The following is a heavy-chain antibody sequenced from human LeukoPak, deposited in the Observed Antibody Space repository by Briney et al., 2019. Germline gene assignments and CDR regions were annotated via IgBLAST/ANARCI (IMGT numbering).Heavy chain of an antibody. D-gene: IGHD3-22*01. CDR2: IFYSGST. V-gene: IGHV4-59*11. CDR3: ARGSSGYYSY. J-gene: IGHJ4*02. CDR1: GASISSHY. Sequence: SETLSLTCTVSGASISSHYWSWIRQPPGKGLECIGYIFYSGSTNYNPFLKSRVTISVDTSKNQLSLKLSSVTAADTAVYYCARGSSGYYSYWGQGTLVTVSS.